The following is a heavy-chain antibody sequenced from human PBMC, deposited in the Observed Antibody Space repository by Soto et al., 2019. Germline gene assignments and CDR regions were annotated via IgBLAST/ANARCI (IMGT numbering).Heavy chain of an antibody. CDR1: GFTFSSYA. CDR2: ISGSGGST. CDR3: AKVWGPTQKKYYFDY. D-gene: IGHD7-27*01. Sequence: HGGSLRLSCAASGFTFSSYAMSWVRQAPGKGLEWVSAISGSGGSTYYADSVKGRFTISRDNSKNTLYLQMNSLRAEDTAVYYCAKVWGPTQKKYYFDYWGQGTLVTVSS. J-gene: IGHJ4*02. V-gene: IGHV3-23*01.